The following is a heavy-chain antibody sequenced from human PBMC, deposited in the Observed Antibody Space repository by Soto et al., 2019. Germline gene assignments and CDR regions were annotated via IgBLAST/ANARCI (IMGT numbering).Heavy chain of an antibody. D-gene: IGHD3-22*01. V-gene: IGHV1-18*01. CDR3: AGSDYYDSSGPPGY. Sequence: ASVKVSCKASGYTFTSYGISWVRQAPGQGLEWMGWISAYNGNTNYAQKFQGRVTITRDTSASTAYMELSSLRSEDTAVYYCAGSDYYDSSGPPGYWGQGTLVTVSS. CDR1: GYTFTSYG. J-gene: IGHJ4*02. CDR2: ISAYNGNT.